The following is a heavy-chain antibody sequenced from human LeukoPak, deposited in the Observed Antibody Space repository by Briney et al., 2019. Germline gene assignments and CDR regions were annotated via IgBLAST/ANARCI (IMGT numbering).Heavy chain of an antibody. CDR2: IYSGGRT. CDR1: GFIVSSNY. V-gene: IGHV3-66*01. CDR3: ARAPDGYEAFDI. J-gene: IGHJ3*02. Sequence: PGGSLRLSCAVSGFIVSSNYMTWVHQAPGKGLEWVSVIYSGGRTYYADSVKGRFTTSRDNSKNTLYLQMNSLRAEDTAVYYRARAPDGYEAFDIWGQGTMVTVSS. D-gene: IGHD3-22*01.